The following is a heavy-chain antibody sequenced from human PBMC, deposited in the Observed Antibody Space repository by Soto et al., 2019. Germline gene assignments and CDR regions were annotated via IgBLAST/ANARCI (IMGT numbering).Heavy chain of an antibody. CDR3: ARGGSDWNYHNWFDP. CDR1: GYTFTSYD. Sequence: ASVKVSCKASGYTFTSYDINWVRQATVQGLEWMGWLNPNSGNTGYAQKFQGRVTMTRNTSISTAYMELSSLRSEDTAVYYCARGGSDWNYHNWFDPSGQGPLVTVSS. J-gene: IGHJ5*02. D-gene: IGHD1-7*01. V-gene: IGHV1-8*01. CDR2: LNPNSGNT.